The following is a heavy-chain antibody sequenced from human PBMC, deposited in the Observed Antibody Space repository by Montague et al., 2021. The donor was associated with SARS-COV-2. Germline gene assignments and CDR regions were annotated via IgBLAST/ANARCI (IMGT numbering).Heavy chain of an antibody. CDR3: ARDAHIGSTWPFSGCGMDV. V-gene: IGHV6-1*01. Sequence: CAISGDSVSSNNAAWNWIRQSPPRGLEWLGRTNYRSKWHYDYAVSVKSRILIIPNTSENQFSLQLNSVTPEDTAVYYCARDAHIGSTWPFSGCGMDVWGQGTTVTVSS. D-gene: IGHD6-13*01. CDR1: GDSVSSNNAA. J-gene: IGHJ6*02. CDR2: TNYRSKWHY.